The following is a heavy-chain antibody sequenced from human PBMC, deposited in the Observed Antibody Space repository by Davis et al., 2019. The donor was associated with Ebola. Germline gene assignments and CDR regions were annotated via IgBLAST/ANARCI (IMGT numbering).Heavy chain of an antibody. Sequence: GGSLRLSCEASGFTFSTYSMNWVRQAPGKGLEWVSSISSSSYYIYYSDSLKGRFTVSRDNAKNSLYLQIKSLRAEDTAVYHCARDPAPVVTGGGWFFGLWGRGTLVTVSS. CDR1: GFTFSTYS. CDR3: ARDPAPVVTGGGWFFGL. D-gene: IGHD2-21*02. J-gene: IGHJ2*01. V-gene: IGHV3-21*01. CDR2: ISSSSYYI.